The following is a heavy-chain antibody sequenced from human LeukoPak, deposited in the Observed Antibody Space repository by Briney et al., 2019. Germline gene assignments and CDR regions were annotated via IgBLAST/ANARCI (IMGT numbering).Heavy chain of an antibody. J-gene: IGHJ5*02. D-gene: IGHD1-1*01. CDR3: ARQAGNWNDDLRNWFDP. CDR1: GGTFSSYG. Sequence: SVKVSCKASGGTFSSYGISWVRQAPGQGLEWMGGIIPIYGRANYAQKFQDRVTITTDESTSTAYMELSSMRSDDTAVYYCARQAGNWNDDLRNWFDPWGQGTLVTVSS. V-gene: IGHV1-69*05. CDR2: IIPIYGRA.